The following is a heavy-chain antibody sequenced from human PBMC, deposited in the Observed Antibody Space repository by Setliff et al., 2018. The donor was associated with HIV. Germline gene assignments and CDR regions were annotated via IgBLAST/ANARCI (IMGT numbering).Heavy chain of an antibody. CDR3: ARVRARYSSSWSFDY. V-gene: IGHV3-21*01. J-gene: IGHJ4*02. CDR2: ISSNIIYI. CDR1: GFTLSTYT. D-gene: IGHD6-13*01. Sequence: PGGPLRLSCAASGFTLSTYTMNWVRQAPGKGLEWISSISSNIIYIYYADSVRGRFTISRDNAKNSLYLQMNSLGVEDTAVYFCARVRARYSSSWSFDYWGQGTPVTVSS.